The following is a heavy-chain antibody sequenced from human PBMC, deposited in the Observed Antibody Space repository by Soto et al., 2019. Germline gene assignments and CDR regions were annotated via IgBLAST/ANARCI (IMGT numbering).Heavy chain of an antibody. D-gene: IGHD2-15*01. CDR2: INAGNCDT. J-gene: IGHJ4*02. Sequence: ASVKVCCKASGYTFISYAMPWVRPAPGHSLEWMGWINAGNCDTRYSQTFQGRVSYTRNTSGITAYMELSSLTSEVTVIFHRAAGAGGSRHWRQGTLVTVSS. V-gene: IGHV1-3*01. CDR1: GYTFISYA. CDR3: AAGAGGSRH.